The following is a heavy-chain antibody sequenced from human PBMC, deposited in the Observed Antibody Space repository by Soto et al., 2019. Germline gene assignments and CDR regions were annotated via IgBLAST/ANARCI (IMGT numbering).Heavy chain of an antibody. J-gene: IGHJ5*02. CDR1: GYSFTSYW. D-gene: IGHD6-19*01. V-gene: IGHV5-51*01. CDR2: IYPGDSDT. CDR3: ARYLVAVAISWFDP. Sequence: PGESLKISGKGSGYSFTSYWIGGVRQMPGKGLEWMGLIYPGDSDTRYSPSFQGQVTISADKSISTAYLQWSSLKASDTAMYYCARYLVAVAISWFDPWGQGTLVTVSS.